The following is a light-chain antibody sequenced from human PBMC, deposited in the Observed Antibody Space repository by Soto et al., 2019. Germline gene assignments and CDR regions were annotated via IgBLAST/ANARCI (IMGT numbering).Light chain of an antibody. CDR1: QSVSSN. J-gene: IGKJ1*01. CDR3: QYYNDYCWT. Sequence: EIVMTQSPAALSVSPGERATLSCRASQSVSSNLAWYQQKFGQAPRLLIYGASTRATGVPARFSGSGSGTEFTLTISSLQPDDFATYYCQYYNDYCWTFGQGTKVEIK. V-gene: IGKV3-15*01. CDR2: GAS.